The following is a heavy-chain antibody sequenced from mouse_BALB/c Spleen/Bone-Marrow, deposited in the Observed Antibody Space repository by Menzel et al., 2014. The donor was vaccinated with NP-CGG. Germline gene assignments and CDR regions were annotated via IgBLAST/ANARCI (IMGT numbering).Heavy chain of an antibody. CDR2: ISSSGSYT. J-gene: IGHJ1*01. D-gene: IGHD2-4*01. V-gene: IGHV5-9-3*01. CDR3: SRLRMITTYFDV. CDR1: GFTFSTYA. Sequence: EVKLVESGGGLAKPGGSLQLSCAASGFTFSTYAMSWVRQTPEKRLEWVATISSSGSYTYYPDSVKGRFTISRDSAKNTLYLQMSSLRSEDTAMFYCSRLRMITTYFDVWGAGTTVTVSS.